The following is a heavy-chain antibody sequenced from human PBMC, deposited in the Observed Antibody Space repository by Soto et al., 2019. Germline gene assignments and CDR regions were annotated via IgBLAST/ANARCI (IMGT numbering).Heavy chain of an antibody. CDR3: ERWVVVKVYEMGGPDY. D-gene: IGHD2-8*01. Sequence: QVQLVQSGAEVKKPGASVKVSCRTSGYTFSRYYMHWVRQAPGQGLEWMGIINPSSGSPNYAQKFLGRLTVTRDKSTSTVYMELNGLTSEDTAMYYCERWVVVKVYEMGGPDYWGQGTLVTVSS. CDR2: INPSSGSP. CDR1: GYTFSRYY. J-gene: IGHJ4*02. V-gene: IGHV1-46*01.